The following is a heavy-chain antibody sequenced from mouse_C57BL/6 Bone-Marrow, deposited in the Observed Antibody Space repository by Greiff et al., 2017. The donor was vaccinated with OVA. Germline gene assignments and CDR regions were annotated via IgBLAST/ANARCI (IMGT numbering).Heavy chain of an antibody. Sequence: EVQGLQSGGGLVKPGASLKLSCAASGFTFSSYAMSWVRQTPGQRLEWVGAICAGSSYTYYPDNVKGRFTLSIDNAKNNLYLQMSHVTSEDTAMYYCARASYYCVDDWGKGTTLTVSS. V-gene: IGHV5-4*01. CDR1: GFTFSSYA. J-gene: IGHJ2*01. D-gene: IGHD2-12*01. CDR3: ARASYYCVDD. CDR2: ICAGSSYT.